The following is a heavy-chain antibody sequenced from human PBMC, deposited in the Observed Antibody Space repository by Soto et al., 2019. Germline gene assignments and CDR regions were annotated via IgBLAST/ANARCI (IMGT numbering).Heavy chain of an antibody. CDR2: IYYSGST. CDR1: GGSISSGGYY. J-gene: IGHJ4*02. V-gene: IGHV4-31*03. CDR3: ARGVRAGGRGVDY. D-gene: IGHD3-22*01. Sequence: QVQLQESGPGLVKPSQTLSLTCTVSGGSISSGGYYWSWIRQHPGKGLEWIGYIYYSGSTYYNPSLKSRVTISVDTAKNQFSLKLSSVTAADTAVYYCARGVRAGGRGVDYWGQGTLVTVSS.